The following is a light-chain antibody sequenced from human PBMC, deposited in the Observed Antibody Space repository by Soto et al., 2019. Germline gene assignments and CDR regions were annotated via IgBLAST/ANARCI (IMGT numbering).Light chain of an antibody. J-gene: IGKJ1*01. CDR3: QQYGSSPPT. CDR1: QSVNSNY. V-gene: IGKV3-20*01. CDR2: GES. Sequence: EIVLTQSPGTLSLSPGERATLSCRASQSVNSNYLAWYRRKPGQAPSLLIYGESTRATGIPGRFSGSGSETDFTLTITTLEPEDFAVYYCQQYGSSPPTFGQGTKVEIK.